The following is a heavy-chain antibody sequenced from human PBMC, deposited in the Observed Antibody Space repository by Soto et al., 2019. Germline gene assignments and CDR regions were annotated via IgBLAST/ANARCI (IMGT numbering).Heavy chain of an antibody. D-gene: IGHD6-6*01. CDR3: APTEYSSSSPGYYYGMDV. CDR1: GGTFSSYA. V-gene: IGHV1-69*13. J-gene: IGHJ6*04. CDR2: IIPIFGTA. Sequence: ASVKVSCKASGGTFSSYAISWVRQAPGQGLEWMGGIIPIFGTANYAQKFQGRVTITADESTSTAYMELSSLRSEDTAVYYCAPTEYSSSSPGYYYGMDVCGKVTTVTVSS.